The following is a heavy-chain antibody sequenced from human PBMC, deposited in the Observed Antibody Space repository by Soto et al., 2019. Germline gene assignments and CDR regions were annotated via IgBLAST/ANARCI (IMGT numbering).Heavy chain of an antibody. CDR2: IYYSGST. D-gene: IGHD4-17*01. CDR3: ARRTTVTKYYFDY. CDR1: GGSISTSGYY. Sequence: QLQLQESGPGLVKPSETLSLTCTVSGGSISTSGYYWGWIRQPPGKGLEWIATIYYSGSTYYNPSLKSRVTISVDTSKNEFSLKLNSVTAADTAVYYCARRTTVTKYYFDYWGQGTLVTVSS. J-gene: IGHJ4*02. V-gene: IGHV4-39*01.